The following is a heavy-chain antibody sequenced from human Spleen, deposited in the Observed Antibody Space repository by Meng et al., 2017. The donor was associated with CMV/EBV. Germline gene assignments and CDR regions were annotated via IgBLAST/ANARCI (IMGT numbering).Heavy chain of an antibody. CDR3: AKEYEAYCGGDCYSGVDY. J-gene: IGHJ4*02. Sequence: GESLKISCAASGFTFSSYGMHWVRQAPGKGLEWVAFIRYDGSNKYYADSVKGRFTISRDNSKNTLYLQMNSLRAEDTAVYYCAKEYEAYCGGDCYSGVDYWGQGTLVTVSS. D-gene: IGHD2-21*01. V-gene: IGHV3-30*02. CDR2: IRYDGSNK. CDR1: GFTFSSYG.